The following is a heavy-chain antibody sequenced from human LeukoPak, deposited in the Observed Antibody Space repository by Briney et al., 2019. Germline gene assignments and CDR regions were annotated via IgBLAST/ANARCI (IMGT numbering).Heavy chain of an antibody. Sequence: GGSLRLSCAAFGFTFSSYWMHWVRQAPGKGLVWVSRINSDGSSTSCADSVKGRFTISRDNAKNSLYLQMNSLRAEDTAVYYCARGTVAAAYYYYGMDVCGQGTTVTVSS. CDR1: GFTFSSYW. CDR3: ARGTVAAAYYYYGMDV. V-gene: IGHV3-74*01. J-gene: IGHJ6*02. CDR2: INSDGSST. D-gene: IGHD6-19*01.